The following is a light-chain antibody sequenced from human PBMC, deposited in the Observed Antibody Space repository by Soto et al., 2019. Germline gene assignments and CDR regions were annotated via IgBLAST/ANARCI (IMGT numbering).Light chain of an antibody. J-gene: IGLJ3*02. CDR1: SSDVGSYKY. CDR3: SSYTSTSTVM. V-gene: IGLV2-14*01. CDR2: EVN. Sequence: QSALTQPASVSGSPGQSITISCTGTSSDVGSYKYVSWYQQHPGKAPKLMIYEVNNRPSGVSNRFSGSKSGNTASLTISGLQTEDEGDYYCSSYTSTSTVMFGGGTKLTVL.